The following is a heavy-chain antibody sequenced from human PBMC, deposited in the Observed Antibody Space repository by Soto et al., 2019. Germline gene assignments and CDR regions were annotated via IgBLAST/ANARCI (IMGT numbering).Heavy chain of an antibody. V-gene: IGHV2-5*01. CDR1: GFSLTTYGEG. CDR2: IFWNDDE. CDR3: LHTRYSQDPLAY. J-gene: IGHJ4*02. D-gene: IGHD5-18*01. Sequence: ESGPTLVNPTQTLTLTCTFSGFSLTTYGEGVGWIRQPPGKALEWLALIFWNDDERYSPSLKSRLTITKDTSKNQVVFTMTNMDPVDTATYFFLHTRYSQDPLAYWGRAILVTVSS.